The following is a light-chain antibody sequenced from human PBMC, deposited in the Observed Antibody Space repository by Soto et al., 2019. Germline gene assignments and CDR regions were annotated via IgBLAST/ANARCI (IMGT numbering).Light chain of an antibody. CDR2: SSN. CDR3: ASWDDSLNGQV. J-gene: IGLJ2*01. CDR1: SSNIGSNI. V-gene: IGLV1-44*01. Sequence: QSVLTQPPSASGTPGQRVTISCSGSSSNIGSNIVNWYQHVPGTAPKLLIYSSNKRPSGVPDRFSGSKSGTSASLAISGLQSEDEADYYCASWDDSLNGQVFGGGTKVTVL.